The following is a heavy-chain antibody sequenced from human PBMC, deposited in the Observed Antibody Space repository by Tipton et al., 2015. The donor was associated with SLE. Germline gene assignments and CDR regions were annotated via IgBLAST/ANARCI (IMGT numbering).Heavy chain of an antibody. Sequence: SGFTFSSYSMTWVRQAPGRGLEWVSYINSGSSIIHYADSVKGRFTISRDNGKNSLYLQMNSLRAEDTAVYYCARDVWSGYYRRFDYWGQGALVTVSS. J-gene: IGHJ4*02. CDR1: GFTFSSYS. CDR3: ARDVWSGYYRRFDY. D-gene: IGHD3-3*01. CDR2: INSGSSII. V-gene: IGHV3-48*01.